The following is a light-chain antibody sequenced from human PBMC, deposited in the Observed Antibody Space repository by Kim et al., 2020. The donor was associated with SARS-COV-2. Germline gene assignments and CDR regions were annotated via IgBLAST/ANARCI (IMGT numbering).Light chain of an antibody. CDR3: QQDYNLPLYS. Sequence: PGERVTLSCRASQSVSSSYLTWYQQKPGQAPRLLIYGASTRATSIPARFSGSGSGTDFTLTISSLQPEDFAVYYCQQDYNLPLYSFGQGTK. J-gene: IGKJ2*03. V-gene: IGKV3D-7*01. CDR1: QSVSSSY. CDR2: GAS.